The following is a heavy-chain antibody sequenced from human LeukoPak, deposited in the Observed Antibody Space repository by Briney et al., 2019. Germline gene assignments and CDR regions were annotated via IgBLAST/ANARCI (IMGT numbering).Heavy chain of an antibody. CDR3: AKEQYPGYFDY. J-gene: IGHJ4*02. D-gene: IGHD2/OR15-2a*01. CDR1: GFIFSGSS. Sequence: GGSLRLSCAASGFIFSGSSMHWVRQAPGKGLEWVSFIRFDATNKYYAASVKGRFTISRDNSNNTLFLQLNDLRTEDTATYFCAKEQYPGYFDYWGQGTLVTVSS. V-gene: IGHV3-30*02. CDR2: IRFDATNK.